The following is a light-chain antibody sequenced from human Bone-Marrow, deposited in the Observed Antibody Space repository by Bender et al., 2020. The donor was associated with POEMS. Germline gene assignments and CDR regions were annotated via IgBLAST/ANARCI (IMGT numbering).Light chain of an antibody. J-gene: IGLJ1*01. CDR3: CSYAGGGTFYV. V-gene: IGLV2-23*02. CDR1: SSDVGGYNY. CDR2: EVT. Sequence: QSALTQPASVSGSPGQSVTISCTGTSSDVGGYNYVSWYKHHPGKAPKLIIYEVTERPSGVSDRFSGSRSGYTASLTISGLQAEDEADYYCCSYAGGGTFYVFGTGTKVTVL.